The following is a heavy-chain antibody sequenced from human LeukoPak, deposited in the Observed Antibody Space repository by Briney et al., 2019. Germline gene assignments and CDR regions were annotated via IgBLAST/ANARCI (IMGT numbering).Heavy chain of an antibody. Sequence: PGGSLRLSCAASGFTFSSYWMSWVRQAPGKGLEWVANIKQDGSEKYYVDSVKGRFTISRDNAKNSLYLQMNSLRAEDTAVYYCASANSSSWPHEYDYWGQGTLVTVSS. CDR2: IKQDGSEK. CDR3: ASANSSSWPHEYDY. D-gene: IGHD6-13*01. CDR1: GFTFSSYW. V-gene: IGHV3-7*05. J-gene: IGHJ4*02.